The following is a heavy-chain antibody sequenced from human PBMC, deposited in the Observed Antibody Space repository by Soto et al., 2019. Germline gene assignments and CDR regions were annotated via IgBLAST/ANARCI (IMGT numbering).Heavy chain of an antibody. Sequence: GESLKISCKGSGYSFTSNWFAWVRQMPGKGLEWMGIIYPGDSDTRYSPSFQGQVTISADKSISTAFLQWSSLKASDTAIYYCAYNPGCCWFDPWGQGTLVTVSS. CDR3: AYNPGCCWFDP. CDR1: GYSFTSNW. V-gene: IGHV5-51*01. D-gene: IGHD1-20*01. J-gene: IGHJ5*02. CDR2: IYPGDSDT.